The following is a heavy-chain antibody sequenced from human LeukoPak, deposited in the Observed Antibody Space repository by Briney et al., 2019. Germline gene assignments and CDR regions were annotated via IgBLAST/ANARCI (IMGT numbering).Heavy chain of an antibody. CDR1: GFTFSSYG. Sequence: GGSLRLSCAASGFTFSSYGMHWVRQAPGKGLEWVAFIRYDGSNKYYADSVKGRFTISRDNSKNTLYLQMNSLRAEDTAVYYCARARTDYGDFLGGAFDIWGQGTMVTVSS. J-gene: IGHJ3*02. CDR2: IRYDGSNK. D-gene: IGHD4-17*01. V-gene: IGHV3-30*02. CDR3: ARARTDYGDFLGGAFDI.